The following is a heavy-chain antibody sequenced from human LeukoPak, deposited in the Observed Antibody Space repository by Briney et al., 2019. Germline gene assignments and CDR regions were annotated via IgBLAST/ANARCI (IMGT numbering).Heavy chain of an antibody. CDR2: IVGSSSNI. CDR3: ATDSPETAAFDY. D-gene: IGHD1-1*01. Sequence: GGSLRLSCTASGFIFSTYSMNWVRQAPGKGLEWVSYIVGSSSNIYYADSVKGRFTISRDNAKNSLYLQMDSLRAEDTAVYYCATDSPETAAFDYWGQGTLVTVPS. J-gene: IGHJ4*02. CDR1: GFIFSTYS. V-gene: IGHV3-48*04.